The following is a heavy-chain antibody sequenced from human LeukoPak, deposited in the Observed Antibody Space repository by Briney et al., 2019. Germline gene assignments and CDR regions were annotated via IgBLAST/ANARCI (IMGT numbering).Heavy chain of an antibody. CDR2: IRYDGSNK. V-gene: IGHV3-30*02. CDR3: AKAYDDFYYYADV. D-gene: IGHD3-3*01. CDR1: GFTFSNYG. J-gene: IGHJ6*03. Sequence: PGRSLRLSCAASGFTFSNYGMHWVRQGPGKGLEWVAFIRYDGSNKYYADSVKGRFTISRDNSKNTLYLQMNSLRAEDTAVYYCAKAYDDFYYYADVWGKGTTVTVSS.